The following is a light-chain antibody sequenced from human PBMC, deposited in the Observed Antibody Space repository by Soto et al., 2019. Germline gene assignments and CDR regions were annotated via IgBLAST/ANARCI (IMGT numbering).Light chain of an antibody. Sequence: DIQMTQSPSTLSASVGDRVTITCRASQSISSWLAWYQQKPGKAPKLLSYDASSLESGVPSRFSGRGSGTEFTLTISSLQPDDFATYYCQHHGTFGPGTKVDIK. J-gene: IGKJ3*01. CDR2: DAS. V-gene: IGKV1-5*01. CDR1: QSISSW. CDR3: QHHGT.